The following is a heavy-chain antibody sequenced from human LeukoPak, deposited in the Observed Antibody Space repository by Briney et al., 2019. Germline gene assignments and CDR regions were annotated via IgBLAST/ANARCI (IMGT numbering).Heavy chain of an antibody. Sequence: SETLSLTCTVSGGSVSSGNYYWSWIRQPPGKGLEWIGYIFYIGSANYNPSLKSRVTISVDTSKNQFSLKLSSVTAADTAVYYCAREDYDSTGYYYIDYWGQGTLVTVSS. J-gene: IGHJ4*02. CDR2: IFYIGSA. D-gene: IGHD3-22*01. CDR1: GGSVSSGNYY. V-gene: IGHV4-61*01. CDR3: AREDYDSTGYYYIDY.